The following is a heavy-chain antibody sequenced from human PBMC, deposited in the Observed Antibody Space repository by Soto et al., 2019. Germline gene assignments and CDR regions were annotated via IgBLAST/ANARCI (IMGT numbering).Heavy chain of an antibody. V-gene: IGHV4-59*01. CDR1: GGSITSYY. Sequence: PSGTLALTCTVSGGSITSYYWTWIRQPPGRGPEWIGYIYHSGSTNYNPSLKSRVTISVDTSMNQFSLKLNSVTAADTAVYYCARARRSQYYYYGMDVWGPGTTVTVS. J-gene: IGHJ6*02. CDR3: ARARRSQYYYYGMDV. CDR2: IYHSGST.